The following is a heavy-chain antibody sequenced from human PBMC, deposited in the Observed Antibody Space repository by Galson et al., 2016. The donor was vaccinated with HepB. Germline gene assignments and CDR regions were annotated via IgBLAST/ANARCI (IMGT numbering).Heavy chain of an antibody. V-gene: IGHV3-11*04. CDR2: IGSSSDII. Sequence: SLRLSCAASGFTFSDYYMSWIRQTPVRGLEWISYIGSSSDIIYYAGSVKGRFTISRDNARKSLYLQMNSLRTEDTAVYHCARVPRDMTTVGFDSWGQGTLVTVSS. CDR3: ARVPRDMTTVGFDS. D-gene: IGHD4-23*01. J-gene: IGHJ4*02. CDR1: GFTFSDYY.